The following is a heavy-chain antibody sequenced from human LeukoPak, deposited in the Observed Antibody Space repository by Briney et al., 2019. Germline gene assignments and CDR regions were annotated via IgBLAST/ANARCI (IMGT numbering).Heavy chain of an antibody. J-gene: IGHJ4*02. CDR2: ISDAADTT. Sequence: GGSLRLSCAGSVFTFSSYAMSWGRQAPGKGLEWVSAISDAADTTSRSTLYLQMNSLRAEDPALYYCAKDTSIGRYCTNGVCSPFDYWGQGTLVTVSS. CDR1: VFTFSSYA. D-gene: IGHD2-8*01. V-gene: IGHV3-23*01. CDR3: AKDTSIGRYCTNGVCSPFDY.